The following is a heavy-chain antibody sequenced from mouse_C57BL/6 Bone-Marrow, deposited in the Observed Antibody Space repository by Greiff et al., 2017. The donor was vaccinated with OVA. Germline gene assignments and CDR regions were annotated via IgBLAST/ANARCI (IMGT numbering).Heavy chain of an antibody. CDR3: ARWGTTVVAPFDC. J-gene: IGHJ2*01. CDR1: GYTFTSYW. D-gene: IGHD1-1*01. V-gene: IGHV1-69*01. CDR2: IDPSDSYT. Sequence: QVQLQQPGAELVMPGASVKLSCKASGYTFTSYWMHWVKQRPGQGLEWIGEIDPSDSYTNYNQKFKGKSTLTVDKSSSTAYMQLSSLTSEDSAVYYCARWGTTVVAPFDCWGQGTTLTVSS.